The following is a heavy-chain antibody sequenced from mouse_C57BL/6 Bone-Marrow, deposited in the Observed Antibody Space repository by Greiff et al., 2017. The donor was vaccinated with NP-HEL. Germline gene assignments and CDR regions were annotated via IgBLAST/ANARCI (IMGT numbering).Heavy chain of an antibody. Sequence: EVQLQESGPVLVKPGASVKMSCKASGYTFTDYYMNWVKQSHGKSLEWIGVINPYNGGTSYNQKFKGKATLTVDKSSSTAYMELNSLTSEDSAVYYCARYGYYRAWFAYWGQGTLVTVSA. V-gene: IGHV1-19*01. CDR1: GYTFTDYY. CDR3: ARYGYYRAWFAY. D-gene: IGHD2-3*01. J-gene: IGHJ3*01. CDR2: INPYNGGT.